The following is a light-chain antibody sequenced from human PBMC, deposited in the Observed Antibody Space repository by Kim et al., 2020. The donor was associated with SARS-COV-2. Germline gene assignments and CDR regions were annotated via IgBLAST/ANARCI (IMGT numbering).Light chain of an antibody. Sequence: SPGERATLSSRTSQSISNNYLAWYQQKPGQAPRLVIYGASRRASGIPDRFSGSGSGTDFTLTISRLEPEDFAVYYCQQYDSSPLTFGGGTKVDIK. CDR3: QQYDSSPLT. V-gene: IGKV3-20*01. J-gene: IGKJ4*01. CDR1: QSISNNY. CDR2: GAS.